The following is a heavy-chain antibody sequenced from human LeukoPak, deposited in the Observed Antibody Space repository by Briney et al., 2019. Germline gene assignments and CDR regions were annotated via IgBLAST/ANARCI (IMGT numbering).Heavy chain of an antibody. CDR1: GGSISSYY. Sequence: ASETLSLTCTVSGGSISSYYWSWIRQPPGKGLEWIGYIYYNGNTNYNPSLKSRVIISVDTSKNQFSLKLTSVTAADTAVYYCARDRPYSSGWYHRFDPWGQGTLVTVSS. CDR2: IYYNGNT. V-gene: IGHV4-59*01. CDR3: ARDRPYSSGWYHRFDP. D-gene: IGHD6-19*01. J-gene: IGHJ5*02.